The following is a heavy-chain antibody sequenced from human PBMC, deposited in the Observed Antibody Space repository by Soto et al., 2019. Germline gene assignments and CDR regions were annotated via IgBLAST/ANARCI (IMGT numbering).Heavy chain of an antibody. CDR3: ARGWGKYFGVNDF. D-gene: IGHD2-8*01. CDR2: VSGYSDKR. CDR1: GYTFTSYG. J-gene: IGHJ4*01. Sequence: ASVKVSCKASGYTFTSYGISWVRQAPGQGLEWMGCVSGYSDKRDYSRKLQDRITLTADPSTTTSYMELRSLTSDDTAVYYCARGWGKYFGVNDFWGQ. V-gene: IGHV1-18*01.